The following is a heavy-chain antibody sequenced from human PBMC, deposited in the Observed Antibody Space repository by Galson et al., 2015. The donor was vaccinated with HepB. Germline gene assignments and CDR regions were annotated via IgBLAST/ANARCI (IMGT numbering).Heavy chain of an antibody. D-gene: IGHD6-13*01. Sequence: SLRLSCAASGFTFSSYSMNWVRQAPGKGLEWVSSISSSSSYIYYADSVKGRFTISRDNAKNSLYLQMNSLRAEDTAVYYCARDAAIGGSSLPYYYYGMDVWGQGTTVTVSS. CDR1: GFTFSSYS. CDR2: ISSSSSYI. V-gene: IGHV3-21*01. J-gene: IGHJ6*02. CDR3: ARDAAIGGSSLPYYYYGMDV.